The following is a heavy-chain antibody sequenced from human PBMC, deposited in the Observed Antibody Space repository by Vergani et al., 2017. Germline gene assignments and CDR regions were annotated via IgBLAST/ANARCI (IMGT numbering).Heavy chain of an antibody. J-gene: IGHJ4*02. V-gene: IGHV3-21*04. D-gene: IGHD6-19*01. CDR2: ISSSSSYI. CDR3: ARDPGQWLVPYYFDY. Sequence: EVQLVESGGGLVKPGGSLRLSCAASGFTFSSYSMNWVRQAPGKGLEWVSSISSSSSYIYYADSVKGRFTISRDNAKNSLYLQMNSLRAEDTAVYYCARDPGQWLVPYYFDYWGQGTLVTVSS. CDR1: GFTFSSYS.